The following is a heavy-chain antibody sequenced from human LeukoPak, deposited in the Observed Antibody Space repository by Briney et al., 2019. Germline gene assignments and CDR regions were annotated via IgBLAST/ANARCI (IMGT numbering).Heavy chain of an antibody. CDR2: ISAYNGNT. CDR3: ARDRRSTPNDY. V-gene: IGHV1-18*04. Sequence: ASVKVSCKASGYTFTGYYMHWVRQAPEQGLEWMGWISAYNGNTNYAQKLQGRVTMTTDTSTSTAYMELRSLRSDDTAVYYCARDRRSTPNDYWGQGTLVTVSS. CDR1: GYTFTGYY. J-gene: IGHJ4*02. D-gene: IGHD2-2*01.